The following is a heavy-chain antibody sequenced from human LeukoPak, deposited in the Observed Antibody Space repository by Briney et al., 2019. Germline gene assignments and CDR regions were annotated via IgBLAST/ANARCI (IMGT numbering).Heavy chain of an antibody. D-gene: IGHD1-26*01. Sequence: ASVKVSCKASGYTLTGYYIHWVRQAPGQGLEWTGWIDPDSGGTNYAQKFQDWVTMTRDTSISTAYMELSRLRSDDTAVYFCARGGRGYQRDWFDRWGQGTLVTVSS. CDR2: IDPDSGGT. CDR1: GYTLTGYY. CDR3: ARGGRGYQRDWFDR. V-gene: IGHV1-2*04. J-gene: IGHJ5*02.